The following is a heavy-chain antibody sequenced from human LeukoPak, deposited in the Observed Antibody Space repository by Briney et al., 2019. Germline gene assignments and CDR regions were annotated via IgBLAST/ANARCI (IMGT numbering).Heavy chain of an antibody. J-gene: IGHJ4*02. V-gene: IGHV3-30*18. Sequence: GGSLRLSCAASGFTFSDAWMTWVCQAPGKGLEWAALISDDGSNKDYADSVKGRFTISRDNSKNTVYLQMNSLRPEDTAVYFCAKSATKYNDDIESWGQGTLVTVSS. CDR2: ISDDGSNK. CDR3: AKSATKYNDDIES. CDR1: GFTFSDAW. D-gene: IGHD5/OR15-5a*01.